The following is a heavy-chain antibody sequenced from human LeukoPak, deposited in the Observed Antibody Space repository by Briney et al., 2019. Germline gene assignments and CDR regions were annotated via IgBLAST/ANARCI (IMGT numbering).Heavy chain of an antibody. J-gene: IGHJ4*02. CDR2: MNPNSGGI. D-gene: IGHD1-1*01. Sequence: GASVTVSCKASGYTFTGCYMHWVRQAPGQGLEWVGWMNPNSGGINYAQKFQGRLTMTSDTSISTAYMELSRLRSDGTAVYYCAGDPERRIRGTFDYWGQGTLVTVSS. CDR1: GYTFTGCY. CDR3: AGDPERRIRGTFDY. V-gene: IGHV1-2*02.